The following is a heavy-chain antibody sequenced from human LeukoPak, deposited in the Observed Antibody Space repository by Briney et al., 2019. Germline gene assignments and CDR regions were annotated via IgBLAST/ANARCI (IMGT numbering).Heavy chain of an antibody. D-gene: IGHD3-22*01. Sequence: GGSLRLSCAASGFTFSSYSMNWVRQAPGKGLEWVSSISSSSSYIYYADSVKGRFTISRDNAKNSLYLQMNSLRAEDTAVYYCARDLRLFYYDSSGPTDYWGQGTLVTVSS. CDR3: ARDLRLFYYDSSGPTDY. CDR2: ISSSSSYI. V-gene: IGHV3-21*01. J-gene: IGHJ4*02. CDR1: GFTFSSYS.